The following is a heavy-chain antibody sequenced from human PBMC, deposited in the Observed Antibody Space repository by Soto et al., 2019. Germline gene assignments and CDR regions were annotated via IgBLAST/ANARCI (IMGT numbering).Heavy chain of an antibody. CDR2: IYHSGST. CDR1: GGSISSGGYS. J-gene: IGHJ4*02. Sequence: SETLSLTCAVSGGSISSGGYSWSWIRQPPGKGLEWIGYIYHSGSTYYNPSLKSRVTISVDRSKNQFSLELSSVTAADTAVYYCARGMTTVTTIDYWGQGTLVTVSS. V-gene: IGHV4-30-2*01. D-gene: IGHD4-4*01. CDR3: ARGMTTVTTIDY.